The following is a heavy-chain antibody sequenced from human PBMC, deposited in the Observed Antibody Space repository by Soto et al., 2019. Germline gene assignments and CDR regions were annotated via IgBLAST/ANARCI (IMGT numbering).Heavy chain of an antibody. CDR1: GGSISSYY. Sequence: SETLSLTCTVSGGSISSYYWSWIRQSPGKGLEWIGYIYSSGSTHYNPSLQNRVTISIDTSKNQVSLKVNSVTAADTTVYYCARDHPHSYGVYYFDYWGQGTPVTVSS. CDR2: IYSSGST. J-gene: IGHJ4*02. CDR3: ARDHPHSYGVYYFDY. V-gene: IGHV4-59*01. D-gene: IGHD5-18*01.